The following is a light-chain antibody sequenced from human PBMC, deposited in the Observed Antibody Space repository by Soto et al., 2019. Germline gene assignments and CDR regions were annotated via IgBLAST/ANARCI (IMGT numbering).Light chain of an antibody. CDR1: QSINSY. V-gene: IGKV3-11*01. J-gene: IGKJ1*01. CDR2: DAS. CDR3: QQYGSIPWT. Sequence: LSFSPGERATLSCRASQSINSYLAWYQQKPGQAPRLLIYDASNRATGIPARISGSGSGTDFTLTISRLEPEDFAVYYCQQYGSIPWTFGQGTKV.